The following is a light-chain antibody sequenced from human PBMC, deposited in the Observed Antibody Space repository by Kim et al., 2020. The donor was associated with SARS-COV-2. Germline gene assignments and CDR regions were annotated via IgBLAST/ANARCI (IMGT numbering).Light chain of an antibody. Sequence: EIVLTQSPGTLSLSPGERATLSCRASQSVSSSYLAWYQQKPGQAPRLLICDASRRATGVPDRFSGSGSGTDFTLSISGLEPEDFAVYYCQQHGSSPPTFGQGTKVEIK. CDR2: DAS. CDR3: QQHGSSPPT. CDR1: QSVSSSY. V-gene: IGKV3-20*01. J-gene: IGKJ1*01.